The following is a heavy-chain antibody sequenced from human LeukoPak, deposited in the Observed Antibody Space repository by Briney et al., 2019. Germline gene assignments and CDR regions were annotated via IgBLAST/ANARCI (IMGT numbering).Heavy chain of an antibody. D-gene: IGHD3-10*01. CDR3: ARDLDPTGRYYFDY. V-gene: IGHV3-33*01. CDR2: IWYDGTNT. Sequence: GGSLRLSCAASGFTFNSYGMHWVRQAPGKGLEWVAVIWYDGTNTYYADSVKDRFTISRDNSKNTLYLQMNSLTDEDTAVYYCARDLDPTGRYYFDYWGQGTLVT. J-gene: IGHJ4*02. CDR1: GFTFNSYG.